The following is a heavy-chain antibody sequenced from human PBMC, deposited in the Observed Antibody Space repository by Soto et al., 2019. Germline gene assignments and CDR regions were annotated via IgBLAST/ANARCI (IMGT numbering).Heavy chain of an antibody. CDR3: ARGQEGVVATH. V-gene: IGHV4-34*01. J-gene: IGHJ4*02. CDR2: VKDAGHT. CDR1: GGSLSGYY. Sequence: QVQLQQWGAGLLKPSETLSLNCAVTGGSLSGYYWSWIRQPPGKGLEWIGEVKDAGHTNYSPSLRGRVTISSDTSNNQFSLRLNSVTAADTGVYYCARGQEGVVATHWDQGSLVTVSS. D-gene: IGHD5-12*01.